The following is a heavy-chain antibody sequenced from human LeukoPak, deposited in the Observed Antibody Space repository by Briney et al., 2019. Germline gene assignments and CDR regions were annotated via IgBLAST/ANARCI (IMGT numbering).Heavy chain of an antibody. Sequence: GGCLRLSCAASGFTFSSYAMHWVRQAPGKGLEWVAVISYDGSNKYYADSVKGRFTISRDNSKNTLYLQMNSLRAEDTAVYYCARAAYSSTWYSRYFDLWGRGTLVTVSS. V-gene: IGHV3-30*04. CDR1: GFTFSSYA. CDR3: ARAAYSSTWYSRYFDL. CDR2: ISYDGSNK. D-gene: IGHD6-13*01. J-gene: IGHJ2*01.